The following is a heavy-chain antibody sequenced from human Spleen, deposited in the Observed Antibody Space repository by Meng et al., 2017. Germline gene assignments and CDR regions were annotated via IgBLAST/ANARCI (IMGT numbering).Heavy chain of an antibody. CDR3: ARDKRTVRGVIIPFDY. D-gene: IGHD3-10*01. J-gene: IGHJ4*02. CDR1: GFTFDDYA. V-gene: IGHV3-9*01. CDR2: ISWNSGSI. Sequence: SLKISCAASGFTFDDYAMHWVRQAPGKGLEWVSGISWNSGSIGYADSVKGRFTISRDNAKNSLYLQMNSLRAEDTAVYYCARDKRTVRGVIIPFDYWGQGTLVTVSS.